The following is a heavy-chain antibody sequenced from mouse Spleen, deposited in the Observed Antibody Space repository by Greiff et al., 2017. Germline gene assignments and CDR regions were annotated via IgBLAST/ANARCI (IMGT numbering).Heavy chain of an antibody. D-gene: IGHD1-2*01. CDR1: GFSLTGYG. J-gene: IGHJ4*01. Sequence: VHLVESGPGLVAPSQSLSITCTVSGFSLTGYGVNWVRQPPGKGLEWLGMIWGDGSTDYNSALKSRLSISKDNSKSQVFLKMNSLQTDDTARYYCARGRHYYGYVRSAMDYWGQGTSVTVSS. V-gene: IGHV2-6-7*01. CDR3: ARGRHYYGYVRSAMDY. CDR2: IWGDGST.